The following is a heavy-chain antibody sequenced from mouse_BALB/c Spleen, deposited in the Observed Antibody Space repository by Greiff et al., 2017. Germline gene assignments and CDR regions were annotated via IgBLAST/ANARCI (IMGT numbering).Heavy chain of an antibody. V-gene: IGHV2-9-2*01. CDR3: VRDRPVTTGAMDY. D-gene: IGHD1-1*01. Sequence: VQLQQSGPGLVAPSQSLSLTCTVSGFSLTSYDISWIRQPPGKGLEWLGVIWTGGGTNYNSAFMSRLSISKDNSTSHVFLKMNSLQTDDTAIYYCVRDRPVTTGAMDYWGQGTSVTVSS. CDR2: IWTGGGT. J-gene: IGHJ4*01. CDR1: GFSLTSYD.